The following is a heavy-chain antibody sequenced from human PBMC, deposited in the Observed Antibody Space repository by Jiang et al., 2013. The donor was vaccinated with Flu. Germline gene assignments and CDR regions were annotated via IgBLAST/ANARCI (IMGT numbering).Heavy chain of an antibody. CDR2: IYPGDSDT. D-gene: IGHD3-10*01. Sequence: VQLVESGAEVKKPGESLKISCQGSGYSFTDYWIGWVRQMPGKGLEWMGIIYPGDSDTRYSPSFQGQVTMSADQSITTAYLQWSNLKASDSAVYYCARSMVRGLRSPLFDYWGQGTLVTVSS. V-gene: IGHV5-51*01. CDR3: ARSMVRGLRSPLFDY. J-gene: IGHJ4*02. CDR1: GYSFTDYW.